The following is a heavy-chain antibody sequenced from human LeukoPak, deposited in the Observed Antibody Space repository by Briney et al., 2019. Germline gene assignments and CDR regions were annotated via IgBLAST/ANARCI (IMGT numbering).Heavy chain of an antibody. CDR2: IYTRGST. CDR3: ARGRYCSADICSGGDAFDI. V-gene: IGHV4-4*07. Sequence: PSETLSLTCTVSGGSINNYYWSWIRQPAGKGLEWIGRIYTRGSTNYNPSPKSRVTMSVDTSKNQFSLKLSSVIAADTAAYYCARGRYCSADICSGGDAFDIWGQGTMVSVSS. D-gene: IGHD2-15*01. J-gene: IGHJ3*02. CDR1: GGSINNYY.